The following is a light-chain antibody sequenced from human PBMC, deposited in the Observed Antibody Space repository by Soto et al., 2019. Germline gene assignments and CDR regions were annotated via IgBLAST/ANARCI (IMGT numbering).Light chain of an antibody. CDR3: CSYAGSSIP. V-gene: IGLV2-23*02. J-gene: IGLJ1*01. Sequence: QSVLTQPASVSGSPGQSITISCTGTSNDVGSYNLVSWYQQHPGKAPKLMIYEVSKRPSGVSNRFSGSKSGNTASLTISGLQAEDEADYYCCSYAGSSIPFGTGTKVTVL. CDR1: SNDVGSYNL. CDR2: EVS.